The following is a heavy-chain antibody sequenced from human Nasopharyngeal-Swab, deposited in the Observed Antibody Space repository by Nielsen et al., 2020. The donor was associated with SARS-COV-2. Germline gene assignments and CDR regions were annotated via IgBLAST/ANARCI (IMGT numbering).Heavy chain of an antibody. J-gene: IGHJ3*02. CDR1: GFTFSSYA. D-gene: IGHD6-19*01. V-gene: IGHV3-30*04. CDR2: ISYDGSNK. Sequence: GESLKISCVASGFTFSSYAMHWVRQAPGKGLEWVAVISYDGSNKYYADSVKGRFTISRDNSKNTLYLQMNSLRAEDTAVYYCAQDSSGWYQAFDIWGQGTMVTVSS. CDR3: AQDSSGWYQAFDI.